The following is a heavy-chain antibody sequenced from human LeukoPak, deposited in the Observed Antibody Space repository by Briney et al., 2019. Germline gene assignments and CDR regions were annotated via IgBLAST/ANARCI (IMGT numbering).Heavy chain of an antibody. CDR2: ISWNSGSI. CDR3: AKDIRYSSSWCFDY. V-gene: IGHV3-9*01. D-gene: IGHD6-13*01. CDR1: GFTFDGYA. J-gene: IGHJ4*02. Sequence: PGGSLRLSCAASGFTFDGYAMYWVRQVPGKGLEWVSRISWNSGSIDYADSVKGRFTISRDNAKNSLYLQMNSLRAEDTALYYCAKDIRYSSSWCFDYWGQGTLVTVSS.